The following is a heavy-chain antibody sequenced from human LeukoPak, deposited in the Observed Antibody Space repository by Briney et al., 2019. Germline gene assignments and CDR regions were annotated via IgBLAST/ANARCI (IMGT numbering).Heavy chain of an antibody. CDR2: IMPTFDTA. CDR3: ATFYSSGYYYVY. V-gene: IGHV1-69*05. CDR1: GGSFSSYG. D-gene: IGHD3-22*01. Sequence: GASVKVSCKASGGSFSSYGFSWVRQAPGQGLEWMGGIMPTFDTANYAQKFRGRVTITMDESTSTSYMELRSLRSEDTAVYYCATFYSSGYYYVYWGQGTLVTVSS. J-gene: IGHJ4*02.